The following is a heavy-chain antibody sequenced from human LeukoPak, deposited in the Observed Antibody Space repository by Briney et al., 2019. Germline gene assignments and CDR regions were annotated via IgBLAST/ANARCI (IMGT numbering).Heavy chain of an antibody. CDR2: IYTSGST. V-gene: IGHV4-61*02. Sequence: PSETLSLTCTVSGGSISSGSYYWSWIRQPAGKGLEWIGRIYTSGSTNYNPSLKSRVTISVDTSKNQFSLKLSSVTAADTAVYYCARGRRYYYGSGIPSWFDPWGQGTLVTVSS. CDR1: GGSISSGSYY. J-gene: IGHJ5*02. D-gene: IGHD3-10*01. CDR3: ARGRRYYYGSGIPSWFDP.